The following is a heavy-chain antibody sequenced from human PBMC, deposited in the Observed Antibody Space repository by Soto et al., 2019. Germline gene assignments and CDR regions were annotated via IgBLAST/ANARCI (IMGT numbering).Heavy chain of an antibody. CDR3: ARGSGDSSGYYYYYYYYGMDV. Sequence: PSETLSLTCTVSGGSISSGGYYWSWIRQHPGKGLEWIGYIYYSGSTYYNPSLKSRVTISVDTSKNQFSLKLSSVTAADTAVYYCARGSGDSSGYYYYYYYYGMDVWGQGTTVTVSS. V-gene: IGHV4-31*03. D-gene: IGHD3-22*01. J-gene: IGHJ6*02. CDR1: GGSISSGGYY. CDR2: IYYSGST.